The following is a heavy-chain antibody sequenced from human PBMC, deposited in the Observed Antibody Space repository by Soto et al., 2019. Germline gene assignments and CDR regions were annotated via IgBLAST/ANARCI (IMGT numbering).Heavy chain of an antibody. Sequence: QVQLQESGPGLVKPSETLSLTCTVSGGSISSYYWSWIRQPAGKGLEWIGRIYTSGSSKYNPSLKSVVTMSVDTSKNRLYLKLSSVTAADTAVNYCARGSPDIAAYVPNWFDPWGQGTLVTVSS. D-gene: IGHD6-6*01. V-gene: IGHV4-4*07. CDR1: GGSISSYY. CDR2: IYTSGSS. CDR3: ARGSPDIAAYVPNWFDP. J-gene: IGHJ5*02.